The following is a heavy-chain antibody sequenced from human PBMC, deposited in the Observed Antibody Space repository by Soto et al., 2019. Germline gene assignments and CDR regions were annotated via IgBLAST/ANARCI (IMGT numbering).Heavy chain of an antibody. CDR3: ASGAVAGFDY. D-gene: IGHD6-19*01. J-gene: IGHJ4*02. CDR1: GGSLSRGGYF. Sequence: QVHLQESGPGLVKPSQALALTWTVSGGSLSRGGYFWGRVRQHPGKGLEWLWYIFHIGSNYYNPSLKSRASISVDTSKNHFSLKLTSVPAADTAVYYCASGAVAGFDYWGQGILVTVSS. V-gene: IGHV4-31*02. CDR2: IFHIGSN.